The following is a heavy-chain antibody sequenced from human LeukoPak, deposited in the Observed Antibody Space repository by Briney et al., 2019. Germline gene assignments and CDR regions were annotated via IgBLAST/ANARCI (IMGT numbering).Heavy chain of an antibody. D-gene: IGHD5-18*01. CDR1: GGSISSYY. CDR2: IYYSGST. CDR3: ARLEYSYGFAET. V-gene: IGHV4-59*08. Sequence: SETLSLTCTVSGGSISSYYWSWIRQPPGKRLEWIGYIYYSGSTNYNPSLKSRVTISVDTSKNQFSLKLSSVTAADTAVYYCARLEYSYGFAETWGQGTLVTVSS. J-gene: IGHJ5*02.